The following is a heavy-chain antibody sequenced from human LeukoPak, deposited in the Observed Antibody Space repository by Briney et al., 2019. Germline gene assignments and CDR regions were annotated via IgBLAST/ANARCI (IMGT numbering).Heavy chain of an antibody. Sequence: SETLSLTCAVYGTSFNGYYWSWIRQPPGKGLEWIGEINHRGSTNYSPSLKSRVTMSLDKSKNQFSLKLSSVTAADTAVYYCARGSWQLLYYFDYWGQGTLVTVSS. J-gene: IGHJ4*02. D-gene: IGHD2-2*01. CDR3: ARGSWQLLYYFDY. V-gene: IGHV4-34*01. CDR1: GTSFNGYY. CDR2: INHRGST.